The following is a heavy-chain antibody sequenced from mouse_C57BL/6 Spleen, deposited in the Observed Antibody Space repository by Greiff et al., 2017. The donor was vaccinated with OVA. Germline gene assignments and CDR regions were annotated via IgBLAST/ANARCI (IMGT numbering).Heavy chain of an antibody. CDR1: GYTFTDYY. CDR2: INPNNGGT. J-gene: IGHJ3*01. D-gene: IGHD2-4*01. V-gene: IGHV1-26*01. Sequence: EVQLQQSGPELVKPGASVKISCKASGYTFTDYYMNWVKQSHGKSLEWIGDINPNNGGTSYNQKFKGKATLTVDKSSSTAYMELRSLTSEDSAVYYCAYDYDERFAYWGQGTLVTVSA. CDR3: AYDYDERFAY.